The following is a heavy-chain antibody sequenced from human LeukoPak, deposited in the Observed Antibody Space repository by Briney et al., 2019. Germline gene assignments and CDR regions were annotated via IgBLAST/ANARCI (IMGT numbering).Heavy chain of an antibody. D-gene: IGHD3-22*01. V-gene: IGHV4-34*01. CDR3: ARDDSSGYYFYAEYFQH. J-gene: IGHJ1*01. CDR1: GGSFSGYY. CDR2: INHSGST. Sequence: SETLSLTCAVYGGSFSGYYWSWIRQPPGKGLEWIGEINHSGSTNYNPSLKSRVTISVDTSKNQFSLKLSSVTAEDTAVYYCARDDSSGYYFYAEYFQHWGQGTLVTVSS.